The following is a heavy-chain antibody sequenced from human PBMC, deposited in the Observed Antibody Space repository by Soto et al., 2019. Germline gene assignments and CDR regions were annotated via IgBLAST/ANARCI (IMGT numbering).Heavy chain of an antibody. V-gene: IGHV3-30*18. D-gene: IGHD3-3*01. J-gene: IGHJ6*02. CDR3: AKDGAPFPYYDFWSGYYRYYYGMDV. CDR2: ISYDGSNK. Sequence: GGSLRLSCAASVFTFSSYGMHWVRQAPGKGLEWVAVISYDGSNKYYADSVKGRFTISRDNSKNTLYLQMNSLRAEDTAVYYCAKDGAPFPYYDFWSGYYRYYYGMDVWGQGTTVTVSS. CDR1: VFTFSSYG.